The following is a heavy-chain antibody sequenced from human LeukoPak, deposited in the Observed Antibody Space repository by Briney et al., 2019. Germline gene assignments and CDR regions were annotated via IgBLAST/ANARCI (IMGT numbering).Heavy chain of an antibody. V-gene: IGHV3-7*01. D-gene: IGHD2/OR15-2a*01. CDR3: ARDGGHSTDFDY. J-gene: IGHJ4*02. Sequence: ARSLRLSCAPSGFMFSRHSMSWVRQVPGKGPEWVANIKQNGSESYYVGSVRGRFTRSRDNAKNLLYLQMNSLRAEDTAVYYCARDGGHSTDFDYWGQGTLVTVSS. CDR2: IKQNGSES. CDR1: GFMFSRHS.